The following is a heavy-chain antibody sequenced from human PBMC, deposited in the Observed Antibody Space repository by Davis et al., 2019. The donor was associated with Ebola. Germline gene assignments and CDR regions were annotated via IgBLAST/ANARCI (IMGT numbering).Heavy chain of an antibody. V-gene: IGHV3-48*02. Sequence: GESLKISCAASGFTFSSYSMNWVRQAPGKGLEWVSYISSSSSTIYYADSVKGRFTISRDNAKNSLYLQMNSLRDEDTAVYYCARGTNLRITIFGVVRGAFDIWGQGTMVTVSS. J-gene: IGHJ3*02. CDR3: ARGTNLRITIFGVVRGAFDI. CDR2: ISSSSSTI. CDR1: GFTFSSYS. D-gene: IGHD3-3*01.